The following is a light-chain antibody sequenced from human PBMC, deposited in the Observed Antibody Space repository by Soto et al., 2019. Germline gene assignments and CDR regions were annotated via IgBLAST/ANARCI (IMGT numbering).Light chain of an antibody. CDR3: CSYAGSGTLL. V-gene: IGLV2-23*01. CDR1: SSDVGRYIL. Sequence: QSALTQPASVSGSAGQSITISCTGTSSDVGRYILVSWYQQHPGKAPKLMIYEVSERPSGVSTRFSGSKSGNTASLTISGLQAEDEADYYCCSYAGSGTLLFGGGTRSPS. J-gene: IGLJ3*02. CDR2: EVS.